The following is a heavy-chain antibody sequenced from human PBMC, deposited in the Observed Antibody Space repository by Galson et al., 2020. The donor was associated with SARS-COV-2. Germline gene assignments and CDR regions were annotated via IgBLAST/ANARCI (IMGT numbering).Heavy chain of an antibody. Sequence: GESLKISCKGSGYSFTSYWIGWVRQMPGKGLEWMGIIYPGDSDTKYSPSFQGQVTISADKSISTAYLQWSSLKASDTAMYYCASYSSSRTFDYGGQGTLVTVSP. J-gene: IGHJ4*02. V-gene: IGHV5-51*01. D-gene: IGHD6-13*01. CDR2: IYPGDSDT. CDR3: ASYSSSRTFDY. CDR1: GYSFTSYW.